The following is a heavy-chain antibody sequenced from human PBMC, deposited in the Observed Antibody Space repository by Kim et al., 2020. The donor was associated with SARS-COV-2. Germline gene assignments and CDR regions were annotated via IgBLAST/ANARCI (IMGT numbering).Heavy chain of an antibody. J-gene: IGHJ4*02. CDR1: GYSISSGYY. D-gene: IGHD4-17*01. V-gene: IGHV4-38-2*02. CDR3: ARGGMTTVTRLRY. CDR2: IYHSGST. Sequence: SETLSLTCTVSGYSISSGYYWGWIRQPPGKGLEWIGSIYHSGSTYYNPSLKSRVTISVDTSKNQFSLKLSSVTAADTAVYYCARGGMTTVTRLRYWGQGTLVTVSS.